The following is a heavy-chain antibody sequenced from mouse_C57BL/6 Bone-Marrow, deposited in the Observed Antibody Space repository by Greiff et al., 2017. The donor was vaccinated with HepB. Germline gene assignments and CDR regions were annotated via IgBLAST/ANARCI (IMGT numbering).Heavy chain of an antibody. CDR3: ASRLHGAWFAY. Sequence: EVMLLESGGDLVKPGGSLKLSCAASGFTFSSYGMSWVRQTPDKRLEWVATISSGGSYTYYPDSVKGRFTISRDNAKNTLYLQMSSLKSEDTAMYYCASRLHGAWFAYWGQGTLVTVSA. CDR1: GFTFSSYG. D-gene: IGHD2-4*01. V-gene: IGHV5-6*02. J-gene: IGHJ3*01. CDR2: ISSGGSYT.